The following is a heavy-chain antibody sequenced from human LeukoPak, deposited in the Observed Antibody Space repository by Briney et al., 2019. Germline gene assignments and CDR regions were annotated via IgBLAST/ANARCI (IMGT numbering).Heavy chain of an antibody. V-gene: IGHV4-4*07. J-gene: IGHJ4*02. CDR3: AREKYDFWSGYYYHEFFDY. D-gene: IGHD3-3*01. CDR1: GGSISSYY. CDR2: IYTSGST. Sequence: SETLSLTCTVSGGSISSYYWSWIRQPAGKGLEWIGRIYTSGSTNYNPSLKSRVTMSVDTSKNQFSLKLSSVTAADTAVYYCAREKYDFWSGYYYHEFFDYWGQGTLVTVSS.